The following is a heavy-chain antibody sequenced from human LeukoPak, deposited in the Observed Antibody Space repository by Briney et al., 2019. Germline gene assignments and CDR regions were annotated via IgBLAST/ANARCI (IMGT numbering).Heavy chain of an antibody. J-gene: IGHJ5*02. Sequence: GGSLRLSCAASGFTFSSYWMHWVRQAPGKGLVWVSRINSDGSSTSYADSVKGRFTISRDNSKNTLYLQMNSLRAEDTAVYYCARDSGYDFSFNWFDPWGQGTLVTVSS. CDR1: GFTFSSYW. CDR3: ARDSGYDFSFNWFDP. D-gene: IGHD5-12*01. V-gene: IGHV3-74*01. CDR2: INSDGSST.